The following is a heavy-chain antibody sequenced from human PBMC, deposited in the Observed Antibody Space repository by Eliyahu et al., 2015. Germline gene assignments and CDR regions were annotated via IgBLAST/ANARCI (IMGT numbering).Heavy chain of an antibody. CDR2: IYYSGRT. J-gene: IGHJ4*02. V-gene: IGHV4-30-4*01. D-gene: IGHD3-3*01. CDR1: GGSISXDXSY. CDR3: ARGRLNWNY. Sequence: QVQLQESGPGLVKPSQTLSLXCTVXGGSISXDXSYWSXIRQSPGKGLEWXGYIYYSGRTYYNTSLKSRVTMSIDTSRNQFSLTLSSVTAADTAIYYCARGRLNWNYWGQGTLVTVSS.